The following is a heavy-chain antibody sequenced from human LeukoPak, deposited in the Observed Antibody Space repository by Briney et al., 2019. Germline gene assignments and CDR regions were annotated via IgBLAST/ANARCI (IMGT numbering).Heavy chain of an antibody. J-gene: IGHJ4*02. D-gene: IGHD3-16*01. CDR3: ARGGSFSLYYFDY. V-gene: IGHV6-1*01. CDR1: GDSVSSNSAA. Sequence: SQTLSLTCAISGDSVSSNSAAWSWIRQSPSRGLEWLGRTYYRSKWYNDYSESVRGRITINPDTSKNQFSLQLSSVTPEDTAVYYCARGGSFSLYYFDYWGQGTLVTVSS. CDR2: TYYRSKWYN.